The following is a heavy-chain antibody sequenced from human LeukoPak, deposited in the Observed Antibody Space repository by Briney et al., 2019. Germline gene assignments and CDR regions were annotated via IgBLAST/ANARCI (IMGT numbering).Heavy chain of an antibody. CDR1: GFTFSSYA. D-gene: IGHD2-21*02. Sequence: GGSLRLSCAASGFTFSSYAMSWVRQAPGKGLEWVSAISGSGGSTYYADSVKGRFTISRDNSKNTLYLQMNSLRAEDTAVYYCAKRIALAYCGGDCYFPFDYWGQGTLVPVSS. CDR2: ISGSGGST. V-gene: IGHV3-23*01. CDR3: AKRIALAYCGGDCYFPFDY. J-gene: IGHJ4*02.